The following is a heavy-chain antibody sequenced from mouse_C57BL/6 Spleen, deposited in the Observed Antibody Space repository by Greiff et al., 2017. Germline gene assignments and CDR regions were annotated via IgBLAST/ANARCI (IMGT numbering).Heavy chain of an antibody. CDR1: GFTFTDYY. J-gene: IGHJ4*01. CDR3: ARYKGAPDLYAMDY. Sequence: EVHLVESGGGLVQPGGSLSLSCAASGFTFTDYYMSWVRQPPGKALEWLGFIRNKANGYTTEYSASVKGRFTISRDNSQSILYLQMNALRAEDSATYYCARYKGAPDLYAMDYWGQGTSVTVSS. V-gene: IGHV7-3*01. CDR2: IRNKANGYTT. D-gene: IGHD3-3*01.